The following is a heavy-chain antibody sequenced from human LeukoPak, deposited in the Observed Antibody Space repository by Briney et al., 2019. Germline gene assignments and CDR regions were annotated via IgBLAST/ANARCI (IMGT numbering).Heavy chain of an antibody. CDR1: GYTFTSYY. CDR2: INPSGGST. CDR3: ARYRTTVTTEHRRIFDY. V-gene: IGHV1-46*01. Sequence: ASVKVSCKASGYTFTSYYMHWVRQAPGQGLEWMGIINPSGGSTSYAQRFQGRVTMTRDMSTSTVYMELSSLRSEDTAVYYCARYRTTVTTEHRRIFDYWGQGTLVTVSS. D-gene: IGHD4-11*01. J-gene: IGHJ4*02.